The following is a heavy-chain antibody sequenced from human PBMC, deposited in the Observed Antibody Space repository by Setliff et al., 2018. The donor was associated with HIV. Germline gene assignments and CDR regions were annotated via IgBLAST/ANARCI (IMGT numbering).Heavy chain of an antibody. J-gene: IGHJ6*02. CDR2: IYNSGNS. CDR1: GDSISNHY. Sequence: SETLSLTCNVSGDSISNHYWNWIRQPPGKGLEWIATIYNSGNSVSNPSLKSRVTISVDTSKNQFSLTLNSVTAADTAVYYCARVEAKVRGATYGMDVWGQGTTVAVSS. D-gene: IGHD3-10*01. CDR3: ARVEAKVRGATYGMDV. V-gene: IGHV4-59*11.